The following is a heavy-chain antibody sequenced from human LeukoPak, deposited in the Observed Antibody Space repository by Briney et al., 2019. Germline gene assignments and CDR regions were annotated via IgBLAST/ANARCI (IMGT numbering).Heavy chain of an antibody. CDR1: GFTFSTSA. V-gene: IGHV3-23*01. Sequence: GGSLRLSCAASGFTFSTSAVSWVRQAPGKGLEWVSTCGTSGDTYYADSVKGRFTISRDNSENTLYLQMTSLRAEDTAVYYCVKKIPGTLPFDSWGQGTLVTASP. CDR3: VKKIPGTLPFDS. CDR2: CGTSGDT. J-gene: IGHJ4*02. D-gene: IGHD1-26*01.